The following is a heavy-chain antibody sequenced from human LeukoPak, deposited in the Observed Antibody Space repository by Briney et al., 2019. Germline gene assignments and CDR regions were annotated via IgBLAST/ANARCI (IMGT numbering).Heavy chain of an antibody. CDR2: IKEDGSEK. D-gene: IGHD4-17*01. Sequence: GGSLRLSCVASGFTFSNFWMHWVRQAPGKGLEWVANIKEDGSEKHYPDSVKGRFTISRDNAKNSLYLQMNSLRAEDTAVYYCARLGARQVLDYWGQGTLVTVSS. CDR1: GFTFSNFW. CDR3: ARLGARQVLDY. V-gene: IGHV3-7*01. J-gene: IGHJ4*02.